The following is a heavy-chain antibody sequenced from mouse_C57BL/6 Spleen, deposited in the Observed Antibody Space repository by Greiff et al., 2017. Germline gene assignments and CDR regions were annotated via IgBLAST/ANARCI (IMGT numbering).Heavy chain of an antibody. CDR3: ARERDSNPSYWYFDV. Sequence: QVQLQQPGAELVKPGASVKMSCKASGYTFTSYWITWVKQRPGQGLEWIGDIYPGSGSTNYNEKFKSKATLTVDTSSSTAYMQLSSLTSEDSAVYDCARERDSNPSYWYFDVWGTGTTVTVSS. CDR1: GYTFTSYW. J-gene: IGHJ1*03. V-gene: IGHV1-55*01. D-gene: IGHD2-5*01. CDR2: IYPGSGST.